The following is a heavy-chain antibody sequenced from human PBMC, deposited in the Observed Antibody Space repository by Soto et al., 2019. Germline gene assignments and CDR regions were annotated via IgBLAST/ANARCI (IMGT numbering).Heavy chain of an antibody. J-gene: IGHJ4*02. CDR2: VYNDGAT. CDR1: GFSVSSNY. V-gene: IGHV3-53*04. CDR3: VRGRYGSEIH. Sequence: EVRLVESGGGLVQPGGSLRLSCAASGFSVSSNYMTWVRQAPGKGLEWVSLVYNDGATHYAASVKGRFTISTHSSQSTLFLQMNNLRTEDTATYYCVRGRYGSEIHWGQGTKVTVSS. D-gene: IGHD3-10*01.